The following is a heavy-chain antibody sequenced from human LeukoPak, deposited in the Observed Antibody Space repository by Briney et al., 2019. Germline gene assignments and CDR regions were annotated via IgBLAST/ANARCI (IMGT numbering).Heavy chain of an antibody. CDR1: ADSISSYY. J-gene: IGHJ4*02. D-gene: IGHD6-13*01. CDR3: ARIYSSCWFGDFDY. V-gene: IGHV4-59*01. Sequence: SETLSLTCIVSADSISSYYWSWIRQPPGKGLEWIGYIYYSGSTNYNPSLKSRVTMSVDTSKNQFSLKLSSVTAADTAVYYCARIYSSCWFGDFDYCGQGSLVTVSS. CDR2: IYYSGST.